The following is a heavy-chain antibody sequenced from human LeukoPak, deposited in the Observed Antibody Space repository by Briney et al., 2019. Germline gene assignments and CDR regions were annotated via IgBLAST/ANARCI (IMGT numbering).Heavy chain of an antibody. CDR2: ISGSGGST. Sequence: PGGSLRLSCAASGFTFSSYAMSWVRQAPGKGLEWVSAISGSGGSTYYADSVKGRFTISRDNFKNTLYLQMNSLRAEDTAVYYCAKGVYCGGDCYWFDYWGQGTLVTVSS. CDR3: AKGVYCGGDCYWFDY. CDR1: GFTFSSYA. D-gene: IGHD2-21*02. V-gene: IGHV3-23*01. J-gene: IGHJ4*02.